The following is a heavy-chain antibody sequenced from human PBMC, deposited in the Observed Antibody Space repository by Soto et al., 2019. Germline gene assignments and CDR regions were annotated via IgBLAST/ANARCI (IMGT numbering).Heavy chain of an antibody. Sequence: GGSLRLSCAASGFTVSSNYMSWVRQAPGKGLEWVSVIYSDGNTYYADSVKGRFTISRDNSKNTVYLQMNSVRVEDTAVYFCARDSPGDYRGQGTLVTVSS. CDR2: IYSDGNT. CDR3: ARDSPGDY. V-gene: IGHV3-66*01. CDR1: GFTVSSNY. J-gene: IGHJ4*02.